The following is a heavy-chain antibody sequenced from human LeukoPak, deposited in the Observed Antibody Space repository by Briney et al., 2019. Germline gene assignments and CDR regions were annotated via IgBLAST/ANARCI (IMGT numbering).Heavy chain of an antibody. J-gene: IGHJ3*02. CDR1: GFTFSSYG. CDR2: ISYDGSNK. Sequence: GGSLRLSCAASGFTFSSYGMHWVRQAPGKGLEWVAVISYDGSNKYYADSVKGRFTISRDNSKNTLYLQMNSLRAEDTAVHYCAKEGRDYVWGSYRYTGAFDIWGQGTMVTVSS. D-gene: IGHD3-16*02. V-gene: IGHV3-30*18. CDR3: AKEGRDYVWGSYRYTGAFDI.